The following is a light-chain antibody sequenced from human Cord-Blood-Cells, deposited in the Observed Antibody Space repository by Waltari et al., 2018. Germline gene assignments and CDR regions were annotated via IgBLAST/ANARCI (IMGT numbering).Light chain of an antibody. CDR2: DVS. CDR1: SSDVGVYNY. Sequence: QSALTQPASVSGSPGQSITISCTGTSSDVGVYNYVSWYQQHPGKAPRLMIYDVSKRPSGVSNLFSGSKSGNTASLTISGLQAEDEADYYCSSYTSSSTWVFGGGTKLTVL. V-gene: IGLV2-14*01. CDR3: SSYTSSSTWV. J-gene: IGLJ3*02.